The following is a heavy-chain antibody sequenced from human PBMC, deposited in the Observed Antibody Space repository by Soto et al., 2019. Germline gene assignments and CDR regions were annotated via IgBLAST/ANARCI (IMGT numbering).Heavy chain of an antibody. Sequence: SETLSLTCTVSGGSISSGGYYWSWIRQHPGKGLEWIGYIYYSGSTYYNPSLKSRVTISVDTSKNQFSLKLSSVTAADTAVYYCARGYDYGDYYFDYCGQGTLITVSS. CDR3: ARGYDYGDYYFDY. D-gene: IGHD4-17*01. V-gene: IGHV4-31*03. CDR1: GGSISSGGYY. CDR2: IYYSGST. J-gene: IGHJ4*02.